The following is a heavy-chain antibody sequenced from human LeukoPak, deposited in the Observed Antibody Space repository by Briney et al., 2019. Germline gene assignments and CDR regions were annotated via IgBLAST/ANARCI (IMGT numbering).Heavy chain of an antibody. CDR3: ARDYYDGSAYYSYYEY. J-gene: IGHJ4*02. CDR2: ITNSGGT. Sequence: GGSLRLSCAASGITFSSYAMSWVRQAPGKGLEWVSGITNSGGTYYVDSVKGRFTISRDNSKNTLSLQMNSLRAEDTAVYYCARDYYDGSAYYSYYEYWGQGTLVTVSS. V-gene: IGHV3-23*01. CDR1: GITFSSYA. D-gene: IGHD3-22*01.